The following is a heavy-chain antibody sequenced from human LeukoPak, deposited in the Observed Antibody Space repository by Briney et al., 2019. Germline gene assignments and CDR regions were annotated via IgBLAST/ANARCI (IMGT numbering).Heavy chain of an antibody. D-gene: IGHD3-22*01. CDR1: GGSISSSSYY. Sequence: SETLSLTCTVSGGSISSSSYYWGWIRQPPGKRLEWIGSIYYSGSTYYNPSLKSRVTISVDTSKNQFSLKLSSVTAADTAVYYCASDSSGYFDYWGQGTLVTVSS. J-gene: IGHJ4*02. V-gene: IGHV4-39*01. CDR3: ASDSSGYFDY. CDR2: IYYSGST.